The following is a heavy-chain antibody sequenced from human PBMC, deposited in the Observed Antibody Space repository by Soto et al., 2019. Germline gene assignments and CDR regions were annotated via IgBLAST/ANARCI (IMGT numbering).Heavy chain of an antibody. CDR2: IYSGGST. Sequence: GGSLRLSCAASGFTVSSNYMSWVRQAPGKGLEWVSVIYSGGSTYYADSVKGRFTISRHNSKNTLYLQMNSLRAEDTAVYYCARTQLWVPAVPTPQAPDAFDIWGPGTMVTVSS. V-gene: IGHV3-53*04. J-gene: IGHJ3*02. CDR1: GFTVSSNY. D-gene: IGHD2-2*01. CDR3: ARTQLWVPAVPTPQAPDAFDI.